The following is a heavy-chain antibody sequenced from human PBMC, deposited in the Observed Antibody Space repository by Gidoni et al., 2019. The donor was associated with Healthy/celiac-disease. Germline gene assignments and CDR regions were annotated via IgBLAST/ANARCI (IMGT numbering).Heavy chain of an antibody. V-gene: IGHV1-46*01. D-gene: IGHD2-2*01. CDR2: IHPSGGST. CDR1: GYTFTSYY. J-gene: IGHJ1*01. Sequence: QVQLVQSGAEVKKPGASVKVSCKASGYTFTSYYMHWVRQAPGQGLEWMGIIHPSGGSTGYAQKFQGRVTMTRDTSTSTVYMELSSLRSEDTAVYYCAREGYIVVVPAAAEYFQHWGQGTLVTVSS. CDR3: AREGYIVVVPAAAEYFQH.